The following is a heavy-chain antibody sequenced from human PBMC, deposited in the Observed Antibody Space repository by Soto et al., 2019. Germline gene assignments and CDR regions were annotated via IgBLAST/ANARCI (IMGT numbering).Heavy chain of an antibody. CDR1: GGSINSYY. CDR2: IYYSGST. J-gene: IGHJ5*02. V-gene: IGHV4-59*08. Sequence: QVQLQESGPGLVKLSETLSLTCTVSGGSINSYYWSWIRQPPGKGLEWIGYIYYSGSTNYNPSLKSRITISADTSKNQFSPKLSSVTAADTAVYYCARHISSGTNIAAIRSFDPWGQGTLVTVSS. D-gene: IGHD1-7*01. CDR3: ARHISSGTNIAAIRSFDP.